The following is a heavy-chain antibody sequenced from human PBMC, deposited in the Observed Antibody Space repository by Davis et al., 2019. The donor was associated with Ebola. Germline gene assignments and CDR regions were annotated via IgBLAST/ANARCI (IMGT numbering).Heavy chain of an antibody. D-gene: IGHD2-15*01. V-gene: IGHV1-18*01. CDR1: GGTFSSYT. Sequence: ASVKVSCKASGGTFSSYTISWVRQAPGQGLEWMGWISAYNGNTNYAQKLQGRVTMTTDTSTSTAYMELRSLRSDDTAVYYCARGYCSGGSCYPPDYWGQGTLVTVSS. CDR2: ISAYNGNT. CDR3: ARGYCSGGSCYPPDY. J-gene: IGHJ4*02.